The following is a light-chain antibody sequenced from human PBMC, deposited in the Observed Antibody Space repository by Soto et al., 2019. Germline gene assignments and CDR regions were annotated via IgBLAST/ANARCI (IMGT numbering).Light chain of an antibody. CDR1: QSVNSD. J-gene: IGKJ4*01. V-gene: IGKV3-15*01. CDR2: EAS. Sequence: EIVMTQSPATLSVSPGERATLSCRASQSVNSDLAWYQQKPGQAPRLLIHEASTRATGIPVRFSGSGSGTEFTLTISSLQSEDFAIYYCQQYNNWPLGFGGGTKVEIK. CDR3: QQYNNWPLG.